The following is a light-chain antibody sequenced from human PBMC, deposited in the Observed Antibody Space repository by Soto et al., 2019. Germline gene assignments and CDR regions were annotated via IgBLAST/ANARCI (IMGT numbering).Light chain of an antibody. J-gene: IGKJ1*01. CDR2: AAS. V-gene: IGKV1-39*01. Sequence: DIQMTQSPSSLSASVGDRVTITCRASQSISSYLNWYQQKLGKAPKLLIYAASSLQSGVPSRSSGSGSGTDFTLAISSLQPEDFATYYCQQSYSTPWTFGQGTKVDIK. CDR3: QQSYSTPWT. CDR1: QSISSY.